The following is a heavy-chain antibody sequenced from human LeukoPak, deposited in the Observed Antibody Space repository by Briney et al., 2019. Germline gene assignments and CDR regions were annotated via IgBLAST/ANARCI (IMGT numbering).Heavy chain of an antibody. CDR3: ARGSSSWTSHFDY. CDR2: IWYDGSNK. CDR1: GFTFSSYG. D-gene: IGHD6-13*01. Sequence: PGGSLRLSCAASGFTFSSYGMHWVRQAPGKGLEWVAVIWYDGSNKYYADSVKGRFTISRDNSKNTLYLQMNSLRAEDTAVYYCARGSSSWTSHFDYWGQGTLVTVSS. J-gene: IGHJ4*02. V-gene: IGHV3-33*08.